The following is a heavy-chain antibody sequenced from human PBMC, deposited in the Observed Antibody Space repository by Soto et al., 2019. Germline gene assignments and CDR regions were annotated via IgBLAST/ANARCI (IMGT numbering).Heavy chain of an antibody. J-gene: IGHJ4*02. V-gene: IGHV5-10-1*01. CDR3: ARGGDSSGYYYIGSADY. CDR1: GYSFTSYW. CDR2: IDPSDSYT. Sequence: GESLKISCKGSGYSFTSYWISWVRQMPGKGLEWMGRIDPSDSYTNYSPSFQGHVTISADKSISTAYLQWSSLKASDTAMYYCARGGDSSGYYYIGSADYWGQGTLVTVSS. D-gene: IGHD3-22*01.